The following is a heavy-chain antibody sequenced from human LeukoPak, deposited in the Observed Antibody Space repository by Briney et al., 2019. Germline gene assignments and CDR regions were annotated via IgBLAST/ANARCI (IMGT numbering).Heavy chain of an antibody. J-gene: IGHJ3*02. D-gene: IGHD6-13*01. CDR1: GFTFGDYA. Sequence: GGSLGLSCTASGFTFGDYAMSWFRQAPGKGLEWVGFIRSKAYGGTTEYAPSVKGRFTISRDDSKSIAYLQMNSLKTEDTAVYYCTRAAANLPHAFDIWGQGTMVTVSS. V-gene: IGHV3-49*03. CDR3: TRAAANLPHAFDI. CDR2: IRSKAYGGTT.